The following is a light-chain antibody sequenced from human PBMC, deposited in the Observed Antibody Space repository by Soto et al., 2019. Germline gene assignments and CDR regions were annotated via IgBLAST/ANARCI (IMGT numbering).Light chain of an antibody. CDR3: QSYDDSLSVHYV. CDR2: GNT. CDR1: SSNIGSTYD. V-gene: IGLV1-40*01. J-gene: IGLJ1*01. Sequence: QSVLTQPPSVSGAPGQRVTISCTGSSSNIGSTYDVQWYQQLPGTAPKLLIHGNTNRPSGVPDRFSGSKSGTSASLAITGLQADDVADYYCQSYDDSLSVHYVFGTGTQLTVL.